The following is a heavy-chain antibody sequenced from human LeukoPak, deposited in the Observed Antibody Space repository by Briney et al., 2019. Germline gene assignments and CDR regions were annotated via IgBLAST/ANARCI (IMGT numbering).Heavy chain of an antibody. Sequence: ASVKVSCKASGYAFAANYIPWVRQAPGRGLEWVGLINPSDSSTRYAQKFQGRVTMTRDASTSTIYIDLNNLGSDDTAIYYCATDRPHNCFDPWGQGSLVTVSS. CDR2: INPSDSST. V-gene: IGHV1-46*01. CDR1: GYAFAANY. CDR3: ATDRPHNCFDP. J-gene: IGHJ5*02.